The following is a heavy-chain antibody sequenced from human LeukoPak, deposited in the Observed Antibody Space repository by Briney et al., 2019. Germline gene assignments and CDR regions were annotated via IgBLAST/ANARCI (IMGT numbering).Heavy chain of an antibody. CDR1: GYTFTSYD. D-gene: IGHD3-16*02. CDR3: ARGKYDYVWGSYRYRFDY. V-gene: IGHV1-8*02. Sequence: ASVKVSCKASGYTFTSYDINWVRQATGQGLDWMGWMNPNSCNTGYAQKFQGRVTITRNTYISTDYMELSSLRSGDTAVYYCARGKYDYVWGSYRYRFDYWGQGTLVTVSS. CDR2: MNPNSCNT. J-gene: IGHJ4*02.